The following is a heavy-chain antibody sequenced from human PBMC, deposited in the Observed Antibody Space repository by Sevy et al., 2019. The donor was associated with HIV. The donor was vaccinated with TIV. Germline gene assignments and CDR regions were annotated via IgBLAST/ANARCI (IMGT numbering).Heavy chain of an antibody. J-gene: IGHJ6*02. V-gene: IGHV3-7*01. D-gene: IGHD1-26*01. CDR1: EFTFSSYW. Sequence: GGSLRLSCAASEFTFSSYWLSWVRQAPGKGLEWVANIKQDGSEKYYVDSVKGRFTISRDNAKNSLYLQMNSLRAEDTAVYYCARSGGSYNYGMDVWGQGTTVTVSS. CDR3: ARSGGSYNYGMDV. CDR2: IKQDGSEK.